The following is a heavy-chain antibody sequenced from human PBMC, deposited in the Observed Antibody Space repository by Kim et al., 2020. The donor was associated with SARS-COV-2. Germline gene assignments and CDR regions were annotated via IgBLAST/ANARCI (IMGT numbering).Heavy chain of an antibody. CDR3: AKDWVSPGAADNY. CDR2: ISGDGGST. V-gene: IGHV3-43*02. CDR1: GFTFDDYA. Sequence: GGSLRLSCAASGFTFDDYAMHWVRQAPGKGLEWVSLISGDGGSTYYADSVKGRFTISRDNSKNSLYLQMNSLRTEDTALNYCAKDWVSPGAADNYWGQGTLVTVSS. D-gene: IGHD6-13*01. J-gene: IGHJ4*02.